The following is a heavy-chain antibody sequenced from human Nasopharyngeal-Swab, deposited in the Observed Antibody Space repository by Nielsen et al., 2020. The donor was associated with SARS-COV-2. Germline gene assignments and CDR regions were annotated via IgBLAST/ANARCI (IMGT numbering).Heavy chain of an antibody. V-gene: IGHV1-8*01. D-gene: IGHD2-15*01. CDR3: ARAVAATPDADYYYYMDV. CDR1: GYTFTSYD. Sequence: ASVKVSCKASGYTFTSYDINWVRQATGHGFEWMGWMNPNSGNTGYAQKFQGRVTMTRNTSISTAYMELSSLRSEDTAVYYCARAVAATPDADYYYYMDVWGKGTTVTVSS. CDR2: MNPNSGNT. J-gene: IGHJ6*03.